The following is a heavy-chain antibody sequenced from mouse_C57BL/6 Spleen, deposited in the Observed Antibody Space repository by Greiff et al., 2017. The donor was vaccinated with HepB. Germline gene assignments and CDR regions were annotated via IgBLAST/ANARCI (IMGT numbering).Heavy chain of an antibody. J-gene: IGHJ2*01. CDR2: ISYDGSN. D-gene: IGHD2-3*01. Sequence: EVKLVESGPGLVKPSQSLSLTCSVTGYSITSGYYWNWIRQFPGNKLEWMGYISYDGSNNYNPSLKNRISITRDTSKNQFFLKLNSVTTEDTATYYCAADGYYYFDYWGQGTTLTVSS. V-gene: IGHV3-6*01. CDR1: GYSITSGYY. CDR3: AADGYYYFDY.